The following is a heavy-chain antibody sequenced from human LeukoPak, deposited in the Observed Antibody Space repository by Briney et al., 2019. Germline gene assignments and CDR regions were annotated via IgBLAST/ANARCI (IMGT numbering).Heavy chain of an antibody. V-gene: IGHV3-23*01. CDR3: AKDGKLGGDY. CDR2: ISGSGGST. CDR1: GFTFSSYA. Sequence: PGGSLRLSCAASGFTFSSYAMSWVRQAPGKGLEWVSAISGSGGSTYYADSAKGRFTISRDNSKNTLYLQMYSLRAEDTAVYYCAKDGKLGGDYWGQGTLVTVSS. D-gene: IGHD7-27*01. J-gene: IGHJ4*02.